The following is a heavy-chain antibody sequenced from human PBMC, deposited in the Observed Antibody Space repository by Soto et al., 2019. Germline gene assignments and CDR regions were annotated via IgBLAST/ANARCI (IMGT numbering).Heavy chain of an antibody. V-gene: IGHV5-10-1*01. J-gene: IGHJ6*02. CDR1: GYSFANYW. D-gene: IGHD2-15*01. CDR2: FSPTDSYT. CDR3: ARHPYIGGFNV. Sequence: GESLKISCKGSGYSFANYWISWVRQMPGKGLEWMGRFSPTDSYTDYNPSFQGHVTISGDKSINTAYVQWSSLRASDTAMYFCARHPYIGGFNVWGQGTTVTVSS.